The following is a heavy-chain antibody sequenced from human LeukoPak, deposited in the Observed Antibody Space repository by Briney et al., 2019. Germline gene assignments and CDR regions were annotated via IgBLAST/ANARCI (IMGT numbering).Heavy chain of an antibody. V-gene: IGHV4-30-2*01. CDR3: ARSLRRDAFDI. CDR2: IYHSGST. Sequence: SETLSLTCAVSGGSISSGGYSWSWIRQPPGKSLEWIGYIYHSGSTYYNPSLKSRVTISVDRSKNQFSLKLSSVTAADTAVYYCARSLRRDAFDIWGQGTMVTVSS. D-gene: IGHD4-17*01. CDR1: GGSISSGGYS. J-gene: IGHJ3*02.